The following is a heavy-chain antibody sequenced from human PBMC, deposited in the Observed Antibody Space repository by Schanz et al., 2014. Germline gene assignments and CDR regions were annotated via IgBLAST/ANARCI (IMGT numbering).Heavy chain of an antibody. CDR3: VKDRGFSYGGTWYTHHDS. J-gene: IGHJ4*02. CDR2: ISGSSDST. CDR1: GFTFSSHV. D-gene: IGHD2-15*01. V-gene: IGHV3-23*04. Sequence: EAQVVESGGGLVKPWGSLRLSCAASGFTFSSHVMSWVRQGPGKGLEWVSLISGSSDSTHYRDSVRGRFTISRDNSENTLYLQMNSLRAEDTAIYYCVKDRGFSYGGTWYTHHDSWGQGILVTVTS.